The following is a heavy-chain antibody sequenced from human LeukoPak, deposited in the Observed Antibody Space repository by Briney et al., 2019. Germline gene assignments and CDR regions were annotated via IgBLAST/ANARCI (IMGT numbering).Heavy chain of an antibody. D-gene: IGHD4-17*01. CDR3: AAGGPDYVYGMDV. V-gene: IGHV1-58*01. CDR2: IVVGSGNT. Sequence: SVKVSCTASGFTFTSSAVQWVRQARGQRLEWIGWIVVGSGNTNYAQKFQERVTITRDMSTSTAYMELSSLRSEDTAVYYCAAGGPDYVYGMDVWGQGTTVTVSS. CDR1: GFTFTSSA. J-gene: IGHJ6*02.